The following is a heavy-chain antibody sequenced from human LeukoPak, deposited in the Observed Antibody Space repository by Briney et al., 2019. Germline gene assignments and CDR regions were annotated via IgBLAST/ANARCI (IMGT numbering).Heavy chain of an antibody. D-gene: IGHD6-13*01. CDR3: ASLSSSPNHYYMDV. CDR2: INTDGSST. J-gene: IGHJ6*03. Sequence: GGSLRLSCAASGFTFSSYWMHWVRQAPGKGLVWVSRINTDGSSTSYADSVKGRFTISRDNAKNTLYLQMNSLRAEDTAVYYCASLSSSPNHYYMDVWGKGTTVTVSS. V-gene: IGHV3-74*01. CDR1: GFTFSSYW.